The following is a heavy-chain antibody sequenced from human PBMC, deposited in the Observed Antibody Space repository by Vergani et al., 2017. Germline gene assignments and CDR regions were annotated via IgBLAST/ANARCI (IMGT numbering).Heavy chain of an antibody. D-gene: IGHD6-13*01. V-gene: IGHV5-10-1*03. CDR1: GYSFTSYW. CDR3: ARHFEVAAAGTRYNWFDP. CDR2: IDPSDSYT. Sequence: EVQLVQSGAEVKKPGESLRISCKGSGYSFTSYWISWVRQMPGKGLEWMGRIDPSDSYTNYSPSFQGHVTISADKSISTAYLQWSSLKASDTAMYYCARHFEVAAAGTRYNWFDPWGQGTLVTVSS. J-gene: IGHJ5*02.